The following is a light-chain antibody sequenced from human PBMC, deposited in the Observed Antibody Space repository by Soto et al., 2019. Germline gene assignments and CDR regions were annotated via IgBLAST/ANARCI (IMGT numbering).Light chain of an antibody. CDR3: QESYSTPLA. CDR1: QNINIF. CDR2: AAS. V-gene: IGKV1-39*01. Sequence: DIQVTPSTSSLSASVRYRVTITCLTSQNINIFLNWYQQKPGRAPMVVISAASNLESGVPSRFSGRGSGTEFTLTISNLQPGDSALYFCQESYSTPLAFGGGTKVDIK. J-gene: IGKJ4*01.